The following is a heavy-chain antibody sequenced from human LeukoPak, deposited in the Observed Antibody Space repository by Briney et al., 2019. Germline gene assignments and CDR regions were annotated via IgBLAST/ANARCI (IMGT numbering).Heavy chain of an antibody. CDR2: IWYDGSNK. D-gene: IGHD6-19*01. CDR3: ARDSSGLFDY. Sequence: PGRSLRLSCAASGFTFSSYGMHWVRQAPGKGPEWVAVIWYDGSNKYYADSVKGRFTISRDNSKNTLYLQMNSLRAEDTAVYYCARDSSGLFDYWGQGTLVTVSS. V-gene: IGHV3-33*01. J-gene: IGHJ4*02. CDR1: GFTFSSYG.